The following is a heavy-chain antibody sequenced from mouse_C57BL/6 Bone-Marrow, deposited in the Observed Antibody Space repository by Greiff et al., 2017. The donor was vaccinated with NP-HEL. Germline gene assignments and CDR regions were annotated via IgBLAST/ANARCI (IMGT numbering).Heavy chain of an antibody. D-gene: IGHD4-1*02. CDR3: AGDTTGAWFAY. J-gene: IGHJ3*01. CDR1: GFPITSGYY. CDR2: ITHSGET. V-gene: IGHV12-3*01. Sequence: VKLQESGPGLVKPSQSLFLTCSITGFPITSGYYWIWIRQSPGKPLEWMGYITHSGETFYNPSLQSPISITRETSKNQFFLQLNSVTTEDTAMYYCAGDTTGAWFAYWGQGTLVTVSA.